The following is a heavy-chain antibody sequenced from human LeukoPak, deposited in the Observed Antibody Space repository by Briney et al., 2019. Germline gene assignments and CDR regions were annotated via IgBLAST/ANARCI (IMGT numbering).Heavy chain of an antibody. J-gene: IGHJ4*03. CDR2: INQDGSEK. D-gene: IGHD3-10*01. V-gene: IGHV3-7*03. CDR1: GFTFTTYW. Sequence: GGSLRLSCAASGFTFTTYWMSWVRQAPGKGLEWVAHINQDGSEKYFVDSVKGRFTISRDKEKKSQYLQMNRLRVEDRAGHFLPRVAKYYYGSETYYFFEHWGRGTPVTASS. CDR3: PRVAKYYYGSETYYFFEH.